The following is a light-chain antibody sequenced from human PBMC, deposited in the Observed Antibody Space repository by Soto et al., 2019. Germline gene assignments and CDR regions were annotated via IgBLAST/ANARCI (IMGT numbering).Light chain of an antibody. V-gene: IGKV1-39*01. J-gene: IGKJ3*01. CDR3: QQSYRTPFT. CDR1: QSFSSY. CDR2: AAS. Sequence: DIQMTQSPSSLSASVGDRVTITCRASQSFSSYLNWYQQKPGKAPKLLIYAASRLQSGVPSRFSGSGSGTDFTLTISRLQPEDVATYYCQQSYRTPFTFGPGTKVDIK.